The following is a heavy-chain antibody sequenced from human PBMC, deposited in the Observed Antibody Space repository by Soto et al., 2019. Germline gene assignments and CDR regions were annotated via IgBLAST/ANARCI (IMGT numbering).Heavy chain of an antibody. CDR1: GYTFTSYG. Sequence: QVQLVQSGAEVKKPGASVKVSCKASGYTFTSYGISWVRQAPGQGLEWMGWISAYNGNTNYAQKLQGRVTMTTDTSTSTAYMELRSLRYDDTAVYYCARNFGGGYYFGPPPPSPGYWFDPWGQGTLVTVSS. CDR2: ISAYNGNT. V-gene: IGHV1-18*01. D-gene: IGHD3-22*01. CDR3: ARNFGGGYYFGPPPPSPGYWFDP. J-gene: IGHJ5*02.